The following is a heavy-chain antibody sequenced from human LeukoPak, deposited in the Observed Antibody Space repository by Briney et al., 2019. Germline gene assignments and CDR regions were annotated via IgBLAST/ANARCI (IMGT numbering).Heavy chain of an antibody. V-gene: IGHV3-21*01. CDR1: GFTFSSYT. J-gene: IGHJ6*03. D-gene: IGHD3-3*01. Sequence: GGSLRLSCAASGFTFSSYTMNWVRQAPGKGLEWVSSIGSSSTNIFYADSVQGRFIISRDNAKNSLFLQMNSLRAEDTAVYYCAKDGETYDFWSGCYYYMDVWGKGTTVTVSS. CDR3: AKDGETYDFWSGCYYYMDV. CDR2: IGSSSTNI.